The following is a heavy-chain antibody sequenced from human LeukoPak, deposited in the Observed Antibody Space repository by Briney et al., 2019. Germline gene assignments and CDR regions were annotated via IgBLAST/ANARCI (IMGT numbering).Heavy chain of an antibody. CDR3: AKGSGFLFDY. V-gene: IGHV3-7*01. Sequence: GGSLRLSCVASGFTLSRSWMTWVRQAPGKGLEWVANIKQDGSEIYYLDSVKGRFTISRDNAKNSLYLQMNSLRAKDTAVYYCAKGSGFLFDYCGQGTLVTVSS. D-gene: IGHD2-15*01. J-gene: IGHJ4*02. CDR1: GFTLSRSW. CDR2: IKQDGSEI.